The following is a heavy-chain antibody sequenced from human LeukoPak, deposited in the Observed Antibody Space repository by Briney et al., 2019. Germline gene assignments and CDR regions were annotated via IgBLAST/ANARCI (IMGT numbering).Heavy chain of an antibody. CDR2: IKQDGSEK. J-gene: IGHJ6*02. V-gene: IGHV3-7*01. D-gene: IGHD3-16*01. Sequence: GGSLRLSCAASGFTFSSYWMNWARQAPGKGLEWVANIKQDGSEKYYVDSVKGRFTISRDNAKNSLYLQMNSLRAEDTAVYYCARDLHPGGSQFYYYYGMDVWGQGTTVTISS. CDR3: ARDLHPGGSQFYYYYGMDV. CDR1: GFTFSSYW.